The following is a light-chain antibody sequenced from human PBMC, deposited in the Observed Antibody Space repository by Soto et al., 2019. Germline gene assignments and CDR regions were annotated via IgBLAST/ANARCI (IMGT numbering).Light chain of an antibody. Sequence: DIQVTQSPSPRAGSVVSSGTSTCVASQNIRSWLAWYQQKPGKAPKLLIYDASNLATGVPARFSGSGSGTDFTLTISSLQPEDIATYYCQQYDNRPLTFGGGTKVDIK. CDR1: QNIRSW. CDR2: DAS. CDR3: QQYDNRPLT. V-gene: IGKV1-33*01. J-gene: IGKJ4*01.